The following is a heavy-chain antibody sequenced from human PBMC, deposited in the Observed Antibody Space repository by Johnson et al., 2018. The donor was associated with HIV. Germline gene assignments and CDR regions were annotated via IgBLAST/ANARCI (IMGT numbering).Heavy chain of an antibody. Sequence: QVQLVESGGGLVQPGRSLRLSCAASGFTFSSYAMHWVRQAPGKGLEWVAVISYDGSNKYYADSVKGRFTISRDNSKNTLYLQMNSLRAEDTAVYYCAKVSWEARLGDPFDIWGQGTMVTVSS. D-gene: IGHD1-26*01. J-gene: IGHJ3*02. CDR1: GFTFSSYA. CDR2: ISYDGSNK. CDR3: AKVSWEARLGDPFDI. V-gene: IGHV3-30*14.